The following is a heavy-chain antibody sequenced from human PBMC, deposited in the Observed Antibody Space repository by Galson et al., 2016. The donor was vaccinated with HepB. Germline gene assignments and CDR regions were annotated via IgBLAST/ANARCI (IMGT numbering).Heavy chain of an antibody. J-gene: IGHJ3*01. V-gene: IGHV3-21*01. CDR2: ISSISSYV. D-gene: IGHD3-3*01. CDR3: ARDRTYYDSWSAYLDEASDL. CDR1: GFIFSSYA. Sequence: SLRLSCAASGFIFSSYAMNWVRQAPGRGLEWVASISSISSYVYYADSVKGRFTISRDNAKNTLYLEMNSLRAEDTAVFYFARDRTYYDSWSAYLDEASDLWGQGTMVTVSS.